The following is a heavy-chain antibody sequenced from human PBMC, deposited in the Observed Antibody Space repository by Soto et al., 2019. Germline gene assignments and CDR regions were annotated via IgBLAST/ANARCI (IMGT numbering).Heavy chain of an antibody. CDR2: ISSSSSYI. CDR1: GFTFSSYS. D-gene: IGHD3-10*01. J-gene: IGHJ4*02. V-gene: IGHV3-21*01. Sequence: GGSLRLSCAASGFTFSSYSMNWVRQAPGKGLEWVSSISSSSSYIYYADSVKGRFTISRDNAKNSLYLQMNSLRAEDTAVYYCARDFTMVRGNFDYWGQGTLVTVSS. CDR3: ARDFTMVRGNFDY.